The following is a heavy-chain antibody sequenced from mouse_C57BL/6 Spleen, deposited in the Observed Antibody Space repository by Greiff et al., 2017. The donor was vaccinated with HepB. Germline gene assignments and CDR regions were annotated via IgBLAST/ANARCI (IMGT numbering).Heavy chain of an antibody. Sequence: EVHLVESGGGLVKPGGSLKLSCAASGFTFSDYGMHWVRQAPEKGLEWVAYISSGSSTIYYADTVKGRFTISRDNAKNTLFLQMTSLRSEDTAMYYCARRRDYYGSSLYWYFDVWGTGTTLTVSS. J-gene: IGHJ1*03. V-gene: IGHV5-17*01. CDR3: ARRRDYYGSSLYWYFDV. CDR1: GFTFSDYG. D-gene: IGHD1-1*01. CDR2: ISSGSSTI.